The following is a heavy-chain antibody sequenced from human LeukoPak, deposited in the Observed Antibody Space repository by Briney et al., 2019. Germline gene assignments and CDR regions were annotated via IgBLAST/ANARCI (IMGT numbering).Heavy chain of an antibody. Sequence: PSETLSLTCTVSGGSISSYYWSWIRQPPGKGLEWIGYIYTSGSTNYNPSLKSRVTISVDTSKNQFSLKLSSVTAADTAVYYCARSRVVAATRVQLAYYYYHYMDVWGKGTTVTVSS. D-gene: IGHD2-15*01. CDR1: GGSISSYY. J-gene: IGHJ6*03. CDR3: ARSRVVAATRVQLAYYYYHYMDV. V-gene: IGHV4-4*09. CDR2: IYTSGST.